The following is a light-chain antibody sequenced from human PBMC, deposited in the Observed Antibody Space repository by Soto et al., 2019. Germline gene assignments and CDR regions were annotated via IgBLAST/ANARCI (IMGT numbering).Light chain of an antibody. J-gene: IGLJ1*01. V-gene: IGLV2-8*01. CDR1: SSDVGGYNY. CDR3: FSFTTTSTHV. Sequence: QSALTQPPSASGSPGQSVTISCTGTSSDVGGYNYVSWYQQHPGKAPKLMIYEVSERPSGVPDRFSGSKSSNTASLTVSGLQAEDEAEYFCFSFTTTSTHVFGTGTKVTVL. CDR2: EVS.